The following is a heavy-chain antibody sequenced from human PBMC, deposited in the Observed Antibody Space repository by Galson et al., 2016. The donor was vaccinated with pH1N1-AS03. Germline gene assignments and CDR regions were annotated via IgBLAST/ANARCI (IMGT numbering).Heavy chain of an antibody. CDR3: ARDGNYDSSGYYPEYFQL. J-gene: IGHJ1*01. CDR2: ICNSGST. CDR1: GGSFSSHC. D-gene: IGHD3-22*01. Sequence: SETLSLTCTVSGGSFSSHCWRWIRQPPGKGLEWTGYICNSGSTDYTPSLESRVTISIDTSKSQFSLRLSSVTAADTAVYFCARDGNYDSSGYYPEYFQLWGQGSLVTVSS. V-gene: IGHV4-59*11.